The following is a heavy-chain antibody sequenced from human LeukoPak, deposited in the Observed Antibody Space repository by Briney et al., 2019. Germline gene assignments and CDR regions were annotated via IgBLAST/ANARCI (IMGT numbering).Heavy chain of an antibody. CDR2: IIPIFGTA. D-gene: IGHD6-13*01. V-gene: IGHV1-69*13. CDR3: ARDFSSWYERPHTGFDY. CDR1: GGTFISYA. J-gene: IGHJ4*02. Sequence: ASVKVSCKASGGTFISYAISWVRQAPGQGPEWMGGIIPIFGTANYAQKFQGRVTITADESTSTAYMELSSLRSEDTAVYYCARDFSSWYERPHTGFDYWGQGTLVTVSS.